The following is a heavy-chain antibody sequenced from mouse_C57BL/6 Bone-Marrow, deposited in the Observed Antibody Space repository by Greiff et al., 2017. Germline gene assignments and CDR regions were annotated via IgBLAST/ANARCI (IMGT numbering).Heavy chain of an antibody. Sequence: QVQLQQPGAELVMPGASVKLSCKASGYTFTSYWMHWVKQRPGQGLEWIGEIDPSDSYTNYNQKFKGKSTLTVDKSSSTAYMQLSSLTSEDSAVYYCAIGVYYFDDWGQGTTLTVSS. J-gene: IGHJ2*01. CDR1: GYTFTSYW. V-gene: IGHV1-69*01. CDR3: AIGVYYFDD. CDR2: IDPSDSYT.